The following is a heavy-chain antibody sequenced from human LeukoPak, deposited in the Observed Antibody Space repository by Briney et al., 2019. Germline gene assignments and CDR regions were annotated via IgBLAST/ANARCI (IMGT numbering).Heavy chain of an antibody. Sequence: GGSLRLSCAASGFTFSSYWMSWVRQAPGKGLEWVANMNRDGSEENYVDSIKGRFTISRDNAANSLYLQMNSLRVEHTAVYYCARDGGIIRFAGQAVWGQGTTVIVS. CDR2: MNRDGSEE. V-gene: IGHV3-7*01. CDR1: GFTFSSYW. J-gene: IGHJ6*02. CDR3: ARDGGIIRFAGQAV. D-gene: IGHD2-15*01.